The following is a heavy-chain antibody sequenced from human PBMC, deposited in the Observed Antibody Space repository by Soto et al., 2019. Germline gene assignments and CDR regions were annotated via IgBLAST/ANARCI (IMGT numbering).Heavy chain of an antibody. J-gene: IGHJ4*02. CDR3: ARKRTTVVTQAYYDH. V-gene: IGHV4-39*01. CDR2: IYYSGRT. CDR1: GESISSSSYY. Sequence: PSETLSLTCIVSGESISSSSYYWGWIRQPPGKGLEWIGSIYYSGRTYYNPSFKSRVTISIDTSKNQFSLKLSSVTAADTAVNYGARKRTTVVTQAYYDHWGQRDLVTVPS. D-gene: IGHD2-21*02.